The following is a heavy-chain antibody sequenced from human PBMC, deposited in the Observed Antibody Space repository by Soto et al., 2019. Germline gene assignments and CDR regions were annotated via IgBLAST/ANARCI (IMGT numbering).Heavy chain of an antibody. Sequence: PSETLSLTCTVSGGSISSNYLTWIRQPPGKGLECIGYVYNSGSTNYNPSPKSRVTISEDTSKSQFSLKVNSMTAADTAVYYCARYRREAVAGYTLDNWGQGILVTVYS. CDR2: VYNSGST. D-gene: IGHD6-13*01. CDR3: ARYRREAVAGYTLDN. J-gene: IGHJ4*02. V-gene: IGHV4-59*01. CDR1: GGSISSNY.